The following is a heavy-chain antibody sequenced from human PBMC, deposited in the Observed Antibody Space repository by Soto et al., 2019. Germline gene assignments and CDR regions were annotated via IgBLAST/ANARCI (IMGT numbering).Heavy chain of an antibody. J-gene: IGHJ4*01. CDR2: IYHSGTT. CDR1: GVSIASSYW. CDR3: ARDDLGSLDQ. Sequence: SATLSLTCVASGVSIASSYWWSWVRQPPGKGLEWIGEIYHSGTTNYNPSLKSRVTILQDKSNNQFSLRLDSVTAADTAVYYCARDDLGSLDQWGPVTMFTFSS. D-gene: IGHD1-26*01. V-gene: IGHV4-4*02.